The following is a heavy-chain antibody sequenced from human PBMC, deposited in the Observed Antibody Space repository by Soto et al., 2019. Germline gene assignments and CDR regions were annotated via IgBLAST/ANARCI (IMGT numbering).Heavy chain of an antibody. J-gene: IGHJ6*03. CDR2: ITAYNGNT. D-gene: IGHD2-2*01. CDR1: GYTFTDYG. CDR3: ARGYRYCSSTSCYAGYYYYYMDV. V-gene: IGHV1-18*01. Sequence: ASVKVSCKASGYTFTDYGISWVRQAPGQGLERMGWITAYNGNTNYAQKFQGRVTMTTDTSTSTVYMDLRSLTSDDTAVYYCARGYRYCSSTSCYAGYYYYYMDVRGKGTKVTVSS.